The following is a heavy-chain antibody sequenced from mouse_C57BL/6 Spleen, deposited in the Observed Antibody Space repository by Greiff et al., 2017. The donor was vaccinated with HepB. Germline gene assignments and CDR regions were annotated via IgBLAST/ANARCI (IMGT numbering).Heavy chain of an antibody. CDR1: GYTFTDYN. D-gene: IGHD1-1*01. V-gene: IGHV1-18*01. Sequence: EVQLQQSGPELVKPGASVKIPCKASGYTFTDYNIDWVKQSHGKSLEWIGDINPNNGGTIYNQKFKGKATLTVDKSSSTAYMELRSLTSEDTAVYYCARYYYYGSSYGYFDYWGQGTTLTVSS. J-gene: IGHJ2*01. CDR3: ARYYYYGSSYGYFDY. CDR2: INPNNGGT.